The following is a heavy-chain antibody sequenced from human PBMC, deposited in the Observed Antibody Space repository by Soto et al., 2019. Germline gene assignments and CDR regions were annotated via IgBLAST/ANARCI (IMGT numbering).Heavy chain of an antibody. J-gene: IGHJ6*02. CDR1: GFTFTSYA. CDR2: IVAGGGNT. CDR3: AKETARITIFAVAPYGMDV. V-gene: IGHV3-23*01. Sequence: GGSLRLSCAASGFTFTSYAMSWVRQAPGKGLEWVSAIVAGGGNTYHADSVKGRFTISRDNSKNTLYLQMNSLRAEDTAVYYCAKETARITIFAVAPYGMDVWGQGTTVTVSS. D-gene: IGHD3-3*01.